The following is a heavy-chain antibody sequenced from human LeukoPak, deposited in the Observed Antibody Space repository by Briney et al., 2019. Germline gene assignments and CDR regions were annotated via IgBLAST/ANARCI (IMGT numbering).Heavy chain of an antibody. D-gene: IGHD2-15*01. Sequence: SETLSLTCTVSGGSISSSSYYWGWIRQPPGKGLEWIGEINRSGSTNYNPSLKSRVTISVDTSKNQFSLKLSSVTAADTAVYYCARGRGYCSGGSCYSIFDYWGQGTLVTVSS. V-gene: IGHV4-39*07. CDR2: INRSGST. J-gene: IGHJ4*02. CDR3: ARGRGYCSGGSCYSIFDY. CDR1: GGSISSSSYY.